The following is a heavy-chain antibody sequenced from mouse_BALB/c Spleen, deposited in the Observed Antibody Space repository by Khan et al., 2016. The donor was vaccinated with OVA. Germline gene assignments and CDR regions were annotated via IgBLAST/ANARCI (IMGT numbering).Heavy chain of an antibody. CDR2: VRTGGHYT. D-gene: IGHD1-1*01. J-gene: IGHJ3*01. CDR1: GFTFSTYG. CDR3: ARRAYYYDSDGCAD. V-gene: IGHV5-6*03. Sequence: EVMLVESGGGVVKPGGSLQLSCAASGFTFSTYGMSWVRQTPDKRLEWVATVRTGGHYTYYPATVQGRFTISRDTAKTLLYLQMSSLKSEYTARFYCARRAYYYDSDGCADWGQGTLVTVSA.